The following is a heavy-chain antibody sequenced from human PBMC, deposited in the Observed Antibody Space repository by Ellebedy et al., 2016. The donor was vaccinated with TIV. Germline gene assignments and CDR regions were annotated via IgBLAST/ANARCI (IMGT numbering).Heavy chain of an antibody. Sequence: GESLKISCAASGFSFNSYWMIWVRQAPGKGLEWVANMRQDGTRKNYGDSVKGRFTISRDNARDSLYLQMDSLRVEDTAVYYCARDFGHSGYDLLDCWGQGTLVTVSS. CDR3: ARDFGHSGYDLLDC. V-gene: IGHV3-7*01. J-gene: IGHJ4*02. CDR1: GFSFNSYW. CDR2: MRQDGTRK. D-gene: IGHD5-12*01.